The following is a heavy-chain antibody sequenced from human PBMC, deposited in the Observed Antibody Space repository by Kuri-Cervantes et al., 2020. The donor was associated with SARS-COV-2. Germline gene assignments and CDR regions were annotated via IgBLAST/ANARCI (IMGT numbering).Heavy chain of an antibody. CDR2: ISSGSRHT. V-gene: IGHV3-21*01. J-gene: IGHJ4*02. CDR3: ARGVGFLEWFPIDS. CDR1: GFSFSASP. D-gene: IGHD3-3*01. Sequence: GESLKISCAASGFSFSASPMNWVRQAPGRGLEWVSSISSGSRHTYYADSVKGRFTISRDNAKNSLYLQMNTLRAEDTAVYYCARGVGFLEWFPIDSWGQGTLVTVSS.